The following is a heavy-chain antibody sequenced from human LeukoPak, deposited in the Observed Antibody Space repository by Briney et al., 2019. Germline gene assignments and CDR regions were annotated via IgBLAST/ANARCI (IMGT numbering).Heavy chain of an antibody. CDR2: IRYDGSNK. Sequence: PGGSLRLSCAASGFTFSSYGMHWARQAPGKGLEWVAFIRYDGSNKYYADSVKGRFTISRDNSKNTLYLQMNSLRAEDTAVYYCAKDPCSSTSCYPDYWGQGTLVTVSS. CDR1: GFTFSSYG. J-gene: IGHJ4*02. V-gene: IGHV3-30*02. D-gene: IGHD2-2*01. CDR3: AKDPCSSTSCYPDY.